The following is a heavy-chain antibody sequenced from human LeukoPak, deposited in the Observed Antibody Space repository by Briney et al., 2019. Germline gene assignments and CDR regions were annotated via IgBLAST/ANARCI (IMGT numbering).Heavy chain of an antibody. CDR2: ISSSSSYI. J-gene: IGHJ4*02. CDR3: ARDRDTYYYDSSGYYYFDY. D-gene: IGHD3-22*01. Sequence: GGSLRLSCAASVFTFSSYSMNWGPQAPGTGLEWVSSISSSSSYIYYAESVKGRFTISRDNAKNSLYLQMNSLRAEDTAVYYCARDRDTYYYDSSGYYYFDYWGQGTLVTVSS. V-gene: IGHV3-21*01. CDR1: VFTFSSYS.